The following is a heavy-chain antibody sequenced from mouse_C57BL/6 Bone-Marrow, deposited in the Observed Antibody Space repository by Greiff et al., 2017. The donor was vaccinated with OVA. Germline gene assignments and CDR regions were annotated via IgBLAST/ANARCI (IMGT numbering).Heavy chain of an antibody. Sequence: VKLQQPGAELVKPGASVKMSCKASGYTFTSYWITWVKQRPGQGLEWIGDIYPGSGSTNYNEKFKSKATLTVDTSSSTAYMQLSSLTSEDSAVYYCASEHGNYVYYFDYWGQGTTLTVSS. V-gene: IGHV1-55*01. CDR1: GYTFTSYW. D-gene: IGHD2-1*01. J-gene: IGHJ2*01. CDR2: IYPGSGST. CDR3: ASEHGNYVYYFDY.